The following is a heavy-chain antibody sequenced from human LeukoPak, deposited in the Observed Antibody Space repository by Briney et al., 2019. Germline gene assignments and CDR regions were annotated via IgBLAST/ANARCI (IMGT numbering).Heavy chain of an antibody. V-gene: IGHV1-69*13. CDR3: ARVYCSGGSCYSPHDAFDI. CDR2: IIPIFGTA. J-gene: IGHJ3*02. Sequence: GAPVNVSCTASGGTFSSYAISWVRQAPGQGLEWMGGIIPIFGTANYAQKFQGRVTITADESTSTAYMELGSLRSEDTAVYYCARVYCSGGSCYSPHDAFDIWGQGTMVTVSS. CDR1: GGTFSSYA. D-gene: IGHD2-15*01.